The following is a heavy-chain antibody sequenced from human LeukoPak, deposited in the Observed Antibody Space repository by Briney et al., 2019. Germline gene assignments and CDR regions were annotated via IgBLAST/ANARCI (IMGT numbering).Heavy chain of an antibody. J-gene: IGHJ4*02. V-gene: IGHV4-59*07. Sequence: PSDTLSLTCTVSGDAISSYYWSWIRQPPVKGLEWIGYISYTRSTSYNPSLKSRVTISVDTSKNQFSLKLSSVTAADTAVYYCARWNRMIDYWGQGTLVTVSS. D-gene: IGHD1-1*01. CDR1: GDAISSYY. CDR2: ISYTRST. CDR3: ARWNRMIDY.